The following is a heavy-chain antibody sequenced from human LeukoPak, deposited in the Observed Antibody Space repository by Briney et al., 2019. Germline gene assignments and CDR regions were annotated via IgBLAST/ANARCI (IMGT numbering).Heavy chain of an antibody. Sequence: GGSLRLSCAASGFTVSSNYMSWVRQAPGKGLEWVSVICSGGSTYYADSVKGRFTISRDNSKNTLYLQMNSLRAEDTAVYYCARERSGYNDYWGQGTLVTVSS. J-gene: IGHJ4*02. CDR3: ARERSGYNDY. CDR2: ICSGGST. V-gene: IGHV3-53*01. D-gene: IGHD3-22*01. CDR1: GFTVSSNY.